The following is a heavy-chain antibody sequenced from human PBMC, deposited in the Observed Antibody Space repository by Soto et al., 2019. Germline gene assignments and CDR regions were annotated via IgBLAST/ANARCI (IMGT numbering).Heavy chain of an antibody. CDR3: AVYRASSAY. V-gene: IGHV3-72*01. D-gene: IGHD6-19*01. Sequence: PGGSLRLSCAASGFTFSYAWMSWVRQAPGKGLEWVGRTRNKANSYTTEYAASVKGRFTISRDDSKNSLYLQMNSLKTEDTAVYYCAVYRASSAYWGQGTLVTVSS. CDR2: TRNKANSYTT. CDR1: GFTFSYAW. J-gene: IGHJ4*02.